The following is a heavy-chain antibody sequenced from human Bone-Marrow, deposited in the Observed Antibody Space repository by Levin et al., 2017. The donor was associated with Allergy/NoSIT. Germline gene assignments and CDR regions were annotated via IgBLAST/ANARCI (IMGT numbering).Heavy chain of an antibody. CDR3: ATLLGARPE. D-gene: IGHD6-6*01. V-gene: IGHV3-23*01. J-gene: IGHJ4*02. CDR1: GITFRNCD. CDR2: LGDSVFDT. Sequence: PGGSLRLSCVVSGITFRNCDMKWVCQAPGKGLDWVSGLGDSVFDTHHAESVKGRLSISRDNFKNTLYAQMSSLRVDDTAMYYCATLLGARPEWSQGTLVTVSS.